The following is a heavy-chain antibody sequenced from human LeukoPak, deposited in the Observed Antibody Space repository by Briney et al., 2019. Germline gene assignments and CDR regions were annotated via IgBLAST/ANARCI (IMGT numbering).Heavy chain of an antibody. CDR2: INAGNGNT. V-gene: IGHV1-3*01. J-gene: IGHJ6*02. CDR1: GYTFTSYI. CDR3: ARSITMVWGIVYYGMDA. D-gene: IGHD3-10*01. Sequence: ASVKVSFTAFGYTFTSYIMQWVRQAPGQRLEWMGWINAGNGNTEYSQKFQGRVTITRDTSASTAYMELSYLRSEDTAVYYCARSITMVWGIVYYGMDAWGQGTTVAVSS.